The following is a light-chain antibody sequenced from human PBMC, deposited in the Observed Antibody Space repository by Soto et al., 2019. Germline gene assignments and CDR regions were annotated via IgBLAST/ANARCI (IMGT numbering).Light chain of an antibody. CDR3: RQYNNWPRT. CDR1: QSVSSD. V-gene: IGKV3-15*01. Sequence: EIVMQQSPDTLSVSPGESAPLSCRASQSVSSDLAWYHQNPSQAPRLLIYGASTRATGIPARFSGSGSGTEFTLTINSLQSEDFAVYYCRQYNNWPRTFGQGNKVDNK. J-gene: IGKJ1*01. CDR2: GAS.